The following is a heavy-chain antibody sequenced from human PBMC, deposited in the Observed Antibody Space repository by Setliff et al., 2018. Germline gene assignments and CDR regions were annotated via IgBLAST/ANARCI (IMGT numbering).Heavy chain of an antibody. D-gene: IGHD2-21*02. CDR1: GSRFTSYW. CDR2: IYPGDSDT. J-gene: IGHJ4*02. V-gene: IGHV5-51*01. CDR3: ARFAKCGGHCWNDY. Sequence: GESLKISCKGSGSRFTSYWIGWVRQMPGKGLEWMGLIYPGDSDTRYSPSFRGQVTISADKSISSAYLQWSSLKASDSAMYYCARFAKCGGHCWNDYWGQGTRVTVSS.